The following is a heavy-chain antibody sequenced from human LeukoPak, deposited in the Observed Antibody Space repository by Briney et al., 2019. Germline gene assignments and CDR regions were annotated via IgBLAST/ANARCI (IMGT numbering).Heavy chain of an antibody. CDR2: ISGNGGST. CDR3: AKGEVVPAAIYGMDV. J-gene: IGHJ6*02. V-gene: IGHV3-23*01. D-gene: IGHD2-2*02. CDR1: GFTFSNYA. Sequence: PGGSLRLSCAASGFTFSNYAMNWVRQAPGKGLEWVSGISGNGGSTYFADSVKGRFTISRDNSKSTLYLQMNSLRGEDTAVYYCAKGEVVPAAIYGMDVWGQGTTVTVS.